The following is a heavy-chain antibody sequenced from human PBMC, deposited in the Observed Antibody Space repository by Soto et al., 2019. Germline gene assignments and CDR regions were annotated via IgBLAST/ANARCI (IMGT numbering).Heavy chain of an antibody. CDR2: INPNSGGT. Sequence: ASVKVSCKASGYTFTGYYMHWVRQAPGQGLEWMGWINPNSGGTNYAQKFQGRVTMTRDTSISTAYMELSRLRSDDTAVYYCARGRPPTYHYYGMDVWGQGTTVTVSS. CDR1: GYTFTGYY. J-gene: IGHJ6*02. CDR3: ARGRPPTYHYYGMDV. V-gene: IGHV1-2*02.